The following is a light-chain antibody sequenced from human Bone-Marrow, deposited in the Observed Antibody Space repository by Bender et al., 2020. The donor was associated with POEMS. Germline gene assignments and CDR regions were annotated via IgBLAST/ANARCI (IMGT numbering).Light chain of an antibody. CDR3: KVWYSSSDHPAFV. CDR1: NIGSKG. Sequence: SYVLTQPPSVSVAPGQTAKITCGGNNIGSKGVHWYQQKPGQAPVLVVYDDSDRPSGIPERFSGSNSGNTATLSISSVEAGDEADYYCKVWYSSSDHPAFVFGTGTKVNVL. CDR2: DDS. J-gene: IGLJ1*01. V-gene: IGLV3-21*02.